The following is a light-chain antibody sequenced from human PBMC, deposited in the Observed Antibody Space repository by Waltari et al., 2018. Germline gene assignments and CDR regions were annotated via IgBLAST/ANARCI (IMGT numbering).Light chain of an antibody. CDR2: DVT. Sequence: QSALPQPAPVPGSPGQSIPTSSTGTSSDVGRYNYVSWDQQPPGKAPKPMIYDVTKRPPGVSNRFSGSKSGNTASLTNSGLQAEDEADYYCNSYTSSSTWVFGGGTKLTVL. CDR3: NSYTSSSTWV. V-gene: IGLV2-14*01. CDR1: SSDVGRYNY. J-gene: IGLJ3*02.